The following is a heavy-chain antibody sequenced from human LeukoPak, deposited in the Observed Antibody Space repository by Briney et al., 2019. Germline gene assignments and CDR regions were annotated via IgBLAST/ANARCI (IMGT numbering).Heavy chain of an antibody. CDR1: GGSISSGGYY. Sequence: PSETLSLTCTVSGGSISSGGYYWSWIRQHPGKGLEWIGYIYYSGSTYYNPSLKSRVTISVDTSKNQFSLKLSSVTAADTAVYYCARSGYSYGYFLGKFDYWAREPWSPSPQ. J-gene: IGHJ4*02. CDR2: IYYSGST. CDR3: ARSGYSYGYFLGKFDY. D-gene: IGHD5-18*01. V-gene: IGHV4-31*03.